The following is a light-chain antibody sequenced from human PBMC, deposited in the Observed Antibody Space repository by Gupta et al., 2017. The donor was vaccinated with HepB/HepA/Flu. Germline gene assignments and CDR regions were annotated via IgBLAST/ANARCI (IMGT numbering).Light chain of an antibody. J-gene: IGLJ1*01. CDR3: CSYAGSSTPYV. CDR2: EVS. Sequence: QSALTQPASVSGSPGQSIPISCTETSSAVGSYNLVSWYQQHPGKAPKLMIYEVSKRPSGVSNRFSGSKSGNTASLTISGLQAEDEADYYCCSYAGSSTPYVFGTGTKVTVL. CDR1: SSAVGSYNL. V-gene: IGLV2-23*02.